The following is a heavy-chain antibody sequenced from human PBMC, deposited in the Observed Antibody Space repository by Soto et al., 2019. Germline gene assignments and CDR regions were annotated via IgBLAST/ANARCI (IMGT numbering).Heavy chain of an antibody. V-gene: IGHV1-2*02. CDR3: ARAGVAAPRSGEHAMDV. CDR1: GYTFTDYY. CDR2: TSPKSGGK. Sequence: ASVRFSCKASGYTFTDYYGHCVRQARGQGLEWMGWTSPKSGGKKFEQKFQGRVSMIRNTSIKRVYMEMSSLIFDDTAVYYCARAGVAAPRSGEHAMDVWGQGTTVTVSS. J-gene: IGHJ6*02. D-gene: IGHD1-26*01.